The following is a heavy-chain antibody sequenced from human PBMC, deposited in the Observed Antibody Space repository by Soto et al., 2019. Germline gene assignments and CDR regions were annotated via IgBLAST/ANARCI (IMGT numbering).Heavy chain of an antibody. CDR2: ISGTGGST. J-gene: IGHJ6*02. Sequence: EVQLLESGGDLEQPGGSLRLSCAAAGFTFSSYAMSWVRQAPGKGLEWVSGISGTGGSTNYADSVKGRFTISRDNSKNTLFLQMNSLRAEDTAAYYCAKGQGSYHYHGMDVWGQGTTVTVSS. CDR1: GFTFSSYA. CDR3: AKGQGSYHYHGMDV. D-gene: IGHD3-10*01. V-gene: IGHV3-23*01.